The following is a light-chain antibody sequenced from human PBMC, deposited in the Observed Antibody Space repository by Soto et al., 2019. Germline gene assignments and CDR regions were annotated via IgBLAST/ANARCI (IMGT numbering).Light chain of an antibody. CDR1: QSISSW. V-gene: IGKV1-5*01. J-gene: IGKJ2*01. CDR3: QQYNSYSHT. CDR2: DAS. Sequence: DIQMTQSPSTLSASVGDRVTITCRASQSISSWLAWYQQKPGKAPKLLIYDASSLESGVPSRFSGSGSGTEFTITISSLQPDDFATYYCQQYNSYSHTCGQGTKLEIK.